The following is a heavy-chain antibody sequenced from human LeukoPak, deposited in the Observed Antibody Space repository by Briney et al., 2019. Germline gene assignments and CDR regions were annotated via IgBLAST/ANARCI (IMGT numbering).Heavy chain of an antibody. CDR1: GFTFSGYA. V-gene: IGHV3-23*01. CDR3: AMTDSGSYPIPFDY. CDR2: ISGSGGST. D-gene: IGHD1-26*01. Sequence: GGSLRLSCAASGFTFSGYAMSWVRQAPGKGLEWVSAISGSGGSTYYADSVKGRFTISRDNSKNTLYLQMNSLRAEDTAVYYCAMTDSGSYPIPFDYWGQGTLVTVSS. J-gene: IGHJ4*02.